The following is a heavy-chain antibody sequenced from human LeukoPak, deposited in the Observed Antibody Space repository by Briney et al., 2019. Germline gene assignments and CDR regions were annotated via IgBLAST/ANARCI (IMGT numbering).Heavy chain of an antibody. D-gene: IGHD2-15*01. V-gene: IGHV1-46*01. Sequence: ASVKVSCKASGYTFTNHYMHWVRQAPGQGLEWMGIINPSGGSTNYAQKFQGRVTMTRDTSTSTVYMELSSLRSEDTAVYYCARANTPGWVDDAFDIWGQGTMVTVSS. CDR3: ARANTPGWVDDAFDI. CDR2: INPSGGST. J-gene: IGHJ3*02. CDR1: GYTFTNHY.